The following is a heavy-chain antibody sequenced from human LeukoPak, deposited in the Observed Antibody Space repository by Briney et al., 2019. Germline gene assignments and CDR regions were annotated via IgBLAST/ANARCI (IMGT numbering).Heavy chain of an antibody. J-gene: IGHJ6*03. CDR3: AVTPQNYYYYYYMDV. D-gene: IGHD4-11*01. Sequence: ASVKVSCKASGYTFTSYGISWVRQAPGQGLEWMGWISAYNGNTNYAQKLQGRVTMTTDTSTSTAYMELRSPRSDDTAVYYCAVTPQNYYYYYYMDVWGQRDHGHRLL. CDR2: ISAYNGNT. V-gene: IGHV1-18*01. CDR1: GYTFTSYG.